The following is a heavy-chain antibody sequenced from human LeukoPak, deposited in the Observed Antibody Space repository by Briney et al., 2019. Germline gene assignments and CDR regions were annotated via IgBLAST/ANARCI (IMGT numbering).Heavy chain of an antibody. CDR2: IYYSGST. CDR3: ARGRKSTSGYRVTELGSGYSDY. V-gene: IGHV4-59*01. CDR1: GGSISSYY. J-gene: IGHJ4*02. Sequence: SETLSLTCTVSGGSISSYYWSWIRQPAGKGLEWIGSIYYSGSTYYNPSLKRRVTISVDTSKNQFSLKLSSVTAADTAVYYCARGRKSTSGYRVTELGSGYSDYWGQGTLVTVSS. D-gene: IGHD3-9*01.